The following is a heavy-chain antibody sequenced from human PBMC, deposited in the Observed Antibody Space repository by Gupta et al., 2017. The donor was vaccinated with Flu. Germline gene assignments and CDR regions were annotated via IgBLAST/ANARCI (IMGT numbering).Heavy chain of an antibody. CDR3: ATGAALPTAN. Sequence: WNWIRQPPGKRLEWIATMYSSGTIRYNPSLQSRVTVSIDTSQSQFSLRLTSVSAADTAVYYCATGAALPTANWGQGTPVIVSS. V-gene: IGHV4-39*01. J-gene: IGHJ1*01. D-gene: IGHD6-13*01. CDR2: MYSSGTI.